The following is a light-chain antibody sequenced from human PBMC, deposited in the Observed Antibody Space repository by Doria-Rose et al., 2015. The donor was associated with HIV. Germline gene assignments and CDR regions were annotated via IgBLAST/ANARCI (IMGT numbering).Light chain of an antibody. Sequence: VLTQSPSVSVAPGQTARITCGGNSIGSRHVQWYQQRPGQAPVLVVYDDDARPSGISGRFSGSNSGNTATLTISWVEAGDEADYYCQASDSGREWGVFGSGTKVTVL. V-gene: IGLV3-21*02. CDR1: SIGSRH. J-gene: IGLJ1*01. CDR3: QASDSGREWGV. CDR2: DDD.